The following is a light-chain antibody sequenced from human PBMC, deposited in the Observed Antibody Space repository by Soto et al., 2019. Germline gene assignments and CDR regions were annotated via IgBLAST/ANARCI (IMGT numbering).Light chain of an antibody. J-gene: IGLJ2*01. V-gene: IGLV4-69*01. CDR1: SGHSNYA. CDR3: QTWGSGIGV. CDR2: LNSDGSH. Sequence: QLVLTQSPSASASLGASVKLTCTLSSGHSNYAIAWHQQQSEKGPRYLMKLNSDGSHSKGDGIPDRVSGSSSGAERYLTISSLQSEDEADYYCQTWGSGIGVFGGGTKLNVL.